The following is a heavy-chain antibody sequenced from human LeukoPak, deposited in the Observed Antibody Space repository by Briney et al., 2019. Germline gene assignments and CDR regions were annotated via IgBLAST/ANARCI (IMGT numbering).Heavy chain of an antibody. CDR2: INTDGKIT. CDR3: ARDQTPFY. Sequence: GGSLRLSFAASGFTFSNYWMHSVRQAPGKGLVLVSRINTDGKITRYVDSVKGRFTISRDNAKNMLYLQMNSLRAEETAVYYCARDQTPFYWGQGSLVTVSS. J-gene: IGHJ4*02. D-gene: IGHD2-15*01. CDR1: GFTFSNYW. V-gene: IGHV3-74*01.